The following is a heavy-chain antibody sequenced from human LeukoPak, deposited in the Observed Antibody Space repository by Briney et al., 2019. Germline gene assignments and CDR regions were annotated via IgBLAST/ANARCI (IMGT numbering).Heavy chain of an antibody. CDR1: GGSISSYY. V-gene: IGHV4-59*01. D-gene: IGHD3-10*01. CDR2: IYYSGST. CDR3: ASNVRGVDRSNRFDP. Sequence: SETLSLTCTVSGGSISSYYWSWIRQPPGKGLEWIGYIYYSGSTNYNPSLKSRVTISVDTSKNQFSLKLSSVTAADTAVYYCASNVRGVDRSNRFDPWGQGTLVTVSS. J-gene: IGHJ5*02.